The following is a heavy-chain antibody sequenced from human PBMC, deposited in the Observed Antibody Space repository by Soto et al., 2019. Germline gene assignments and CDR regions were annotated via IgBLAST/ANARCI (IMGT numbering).Heavy chain of an antibody. Sequence: ASVKVSCKASGYTFTGYYMHWVRQAPGQGLEWMGWINPNSGGTNYAQKFQGWVTMTRDTSISTAYMELSRLRSDDTAVYYCARDNGSGRSGYYEPDYYYYGMDVWGQRTTVTVSS. CDR2: INPNSGGT. CDR3: ARDNGSGRSGYYEPDYYYYGMDV. CDR1: GYTFTGYY. J-gene: IGHJ6*02. D-gene: IGHD3-3*01. V-gene: IGHV1-2*04.